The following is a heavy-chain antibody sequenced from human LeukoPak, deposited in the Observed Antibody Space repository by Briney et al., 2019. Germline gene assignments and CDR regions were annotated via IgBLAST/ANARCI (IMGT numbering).Heavy chain of an antibody. V-gene: IGHV6-1*01. CDR1: GDSVSSNSAA. CDR2: TYYRSKWYN. CDR3: ARDQGSGYDYSGYFDY. J-gene: IGHJ4*02. D-gene: IGHD5-12*01. Sequence: SQTLSLTCAISGDSVSSNSAAWNWIRRSPSRGLEWLGRTYYRSKWYNDYAVSGKSRITINPDTSKNQSSLQLNSVTPEDTAVYYCARDQGSGYDYSGYFDYWGQGTLFTVSS.